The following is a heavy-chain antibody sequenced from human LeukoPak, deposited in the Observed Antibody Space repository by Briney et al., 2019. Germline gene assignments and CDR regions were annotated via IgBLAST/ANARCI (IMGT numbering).Heavy chain of an antibody. Sequence: SQTLSLTCTVSGGSISSGDYYWSWIRQPPGKGLEWIGYIYYSGSTYYNPSLKSRVTISVDTSKNQFSLKLSSVTAADTAVYYCAGIPVTVEGLFDYWGQGTLVTVSS. J-gene: IGHJ4*02. CDR3: AGIPVTVEGLFDY. CDR1: GGSISSGDYY. CDR2: IYYSGST. D-gene: IGHD2-15*01. V-gene: IGHV4-30-4*01.